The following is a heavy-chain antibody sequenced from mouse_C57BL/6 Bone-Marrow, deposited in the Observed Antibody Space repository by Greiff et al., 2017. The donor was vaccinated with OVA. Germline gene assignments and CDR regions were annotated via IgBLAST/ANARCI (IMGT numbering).Heavy chain of an antibody. V-gene: IGHV1-81*01. Sequence: VQLQQSGAELARPGASVKLSCKASGYTFTSYGISWVKQRTGQGLEWIGEIYPRSGNTYYNEKFKGKATLTADKSASTAYMELRSLTSEDSAVYFCARFPVTTVVATDYWGQGTTLTVSS. J-gene: IGHJ2*01. D-gene: IGHD1-1*01. CDR2: IYPRSGNT. CDR3: ARFPVTTVVATDY. CDR1: GYTFTSYG.